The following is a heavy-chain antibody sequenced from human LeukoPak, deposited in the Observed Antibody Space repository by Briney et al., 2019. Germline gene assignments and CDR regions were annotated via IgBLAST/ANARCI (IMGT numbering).Heavy chain of an antibody. J-gene: IGHJ4*02. V-gene: IGHV3-9*01. CDR3: AKDRRGSGSIFDY. Sequence: GGSLRLSCAASGFNFDDHAMHWVRQVPGKGLEWVSGISGNSGSRGYADSVKGRFTISRDNAKNSLHLQMNSLRAEDTAVYYCAKDRRGSGSIFDYWGQGTLVTVSS. D-gene: IGHD6-19*01. CDR2: ISGNSGSR. CDR1: GFNFDDHA.